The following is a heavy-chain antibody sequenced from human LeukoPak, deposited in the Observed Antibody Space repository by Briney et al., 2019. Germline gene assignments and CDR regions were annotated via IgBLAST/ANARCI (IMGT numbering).Heavy chain of an antibody. J-gene: IGHJ5*01. CDR1: GCTFTSYD. V-gene: IGHV1-8*01. Sequence: ASVKVSCKASGCTFTSYDINWVRQATGQGLEWMGWMNPNSGNTGYAQKFQGRVTMTRNTSISTAYMELSSLRSEDTAVYYCARRRSSSRPQHNWFHPWSQGTLVTVSS. D-gene: IGHD6-13*01. CDR2: MNPNSGNT. CDR3: ARRRSSSRPQHNWFHP.